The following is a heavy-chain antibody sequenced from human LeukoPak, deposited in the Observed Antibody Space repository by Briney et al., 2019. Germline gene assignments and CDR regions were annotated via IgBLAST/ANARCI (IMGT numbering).Heavy chain of an antibody. V-gene: IGHV4-30-4*07. CDR2: IYDSGIA. CDR1: GDSITSGGYS. J-gene: IGHJ6*03. D-gene: IGHD5-18*01. Sequence: SQTLSLTCVVSGDSITSGGYSWSWIRQPPGKGLEWVGYIYDSGIAFYNPSLKSRVTISVDTSKNQFSLKLSSVTAADTAVYYCARTTEGGYTYDYFYYYYMDVWGKGTTVTISS. CDR3: ARTTEGGYTYDYFYYYYMDV.